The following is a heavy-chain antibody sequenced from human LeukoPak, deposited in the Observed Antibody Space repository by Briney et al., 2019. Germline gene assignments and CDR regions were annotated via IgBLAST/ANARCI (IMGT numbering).Heavy chain of an antibody. J-gene: IGHJ4*02. CDR1: GYSFTSYW. CDR3: ARQSQVATITGDFDY. Sequence: GESLKISCKGSGYSFTSYWIGWVRQMPGKGLEWMGIIYPGDSDTRYSPSFQGQVTISADKPISTAYLQWSSLKASDTAMYYCARQSQVATITGDFDYWGQGTLVTVSS. D-gene: IGHD5-12*01. CDR2: IYPGDSDT. V-gene: IGHV5-51*01.